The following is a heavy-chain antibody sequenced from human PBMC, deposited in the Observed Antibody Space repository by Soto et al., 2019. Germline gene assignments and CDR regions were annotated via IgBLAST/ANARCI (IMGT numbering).Heavy chain of an antibody. CDR3: AIPQLGELPDY. J-gene: IGHJ4*02. V-gene: IGHV3-74*01. CDR1: GFTFSSYW. CDR2: INSDGSST. D-gene: IGHD1-26*01. Sequence: EVQLVESGGGLGQPGGSLRLSCAASGFTFSSYWMHWVRQAPGKGLVWVSRINSDGSSTSYADSVKGRFTIARDNAKNTLYLEMNSLRAEDTAVYYCAIPQLGELPDYWGQGTLVTVSS.